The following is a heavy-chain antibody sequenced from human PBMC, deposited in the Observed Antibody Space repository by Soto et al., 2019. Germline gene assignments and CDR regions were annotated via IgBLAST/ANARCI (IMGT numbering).Heavy chain of an antibody. D-gene: IGHD2-2*01. CDR2: IDPSSGGT. CDR1: GYTFTGYY. V-gene: IGHV1-2*02. Sequence: QVQLVQSGAEVKRPGASVKVSCKASGYTFTGYYIHWVRQAPGQGPEWMGWIDPSSGGTNFAQKFQGRVTMPRDTSISAASMELGRLRSDDAAVYYCARDRGVPAVTITSPDSWGQGTLVTVSS. CDR3: ARDRGVPAVTITSPDS. J-gene: IGHJ4*02.